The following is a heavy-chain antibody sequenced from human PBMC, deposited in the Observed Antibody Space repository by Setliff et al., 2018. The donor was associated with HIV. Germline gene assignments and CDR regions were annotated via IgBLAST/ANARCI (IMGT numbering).Heavy chain of an antibody. CDR2: MYSSGST. V-gene: IGHV4-31*01. Sequence: SETLSLTCTVSGDAVTSGGFYWTWVRQFPGKGLEWIGQMYSSGSTHYTPSLQSPVTISIDRPKNQFSLKLTSVTAADTAVYYCARGSSFLDLWGRGTKVTVSS. J-gene: IGHJ6*04. CDR3: ARGSSFLDL. CDR1: GDAVTSGGFY.